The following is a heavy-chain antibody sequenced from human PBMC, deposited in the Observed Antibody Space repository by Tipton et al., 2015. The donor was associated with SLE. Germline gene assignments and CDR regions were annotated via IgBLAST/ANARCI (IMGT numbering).Heavy chain of an antibody. J-gene: IGHJ3*02. Sequence: QVQLVQSGAEVKKPGSSVKVSCKASGGTFSSYGISWVRQAPGQGLEWMGGIIPMFGTTNYAQKSQGRVTITTDESTNTAYMKLSSLRSEDTAVYYCARDRTIFGVVPRAFDIWGQGTMVTVSS. CDR1: GGTFSSYG. D-gene: IGHD3-3*01. V-gene: IGHV1-69*01. CDR2: IIPMFGTT. CDR3: ARDRTIFGVVPRAFDI.